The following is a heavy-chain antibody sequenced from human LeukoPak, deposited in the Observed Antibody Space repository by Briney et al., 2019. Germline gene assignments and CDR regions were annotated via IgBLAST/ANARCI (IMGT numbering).Heavy chain of an antibody. D-gene: IGHD5-18*01. CDR3: ARTHTAMVLSWFDP. CDR2: ISAYNGNT. V-gene: IGHV1-18*01. J-gene: IGHJ5*02. Sequence: ASVKVSCKASGYTFTSYGISWVRQAPGQGLEWMGWISAYNGNTNYAQKLQGRVTMTTDTSTSTAYMELSSLRSEDTAVYYCARTHTAMVLSWFDPWGQGTLVTVSS. CDR1: GYTFTSYG.